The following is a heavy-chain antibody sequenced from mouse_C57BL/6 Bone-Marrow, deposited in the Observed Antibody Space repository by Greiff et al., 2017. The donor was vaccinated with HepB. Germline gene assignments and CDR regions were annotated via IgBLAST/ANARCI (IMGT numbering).Heavy chain of an antibody. V-gene: IGHV1-55*01. D-gene: IGHD2-3*01. CDR1: GYTFTSYW. Sequence: VQLQESGAELVKPGASVKMSCKASGYTFTSYWITWVKQRPGQGLEWIGDIYPGSGSTNYNEKFKSKATLTVDTSSSTAYMQLSSLTSEDSAVYYCARRGDPDGYYVAYWGQGTLVTVSA. J-gene: IGHJ3*01. CDR3: ARRGDPDGYYVAY. CDR2: IYPGSGST.